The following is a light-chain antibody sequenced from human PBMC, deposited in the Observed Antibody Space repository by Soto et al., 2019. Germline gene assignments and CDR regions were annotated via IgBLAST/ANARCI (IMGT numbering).Light chain of an antibody. Sequence: QSALTQPGSMSGSPGQSVTISCTGTTSDVGGFDYVSWYQQHPGRPPKLLIYGVVRWPSGVPDRFSGSKSGNTASLNISGLQAEDEADYFCCSYAGGYTYLFGTGTQVTVL. CDR2: GVV. V-gene: IGLV2-11*01. CDR1: TSDVGGFDY. J-gene: IGLJ1*01. CDR3: CSYAGGYTYL.